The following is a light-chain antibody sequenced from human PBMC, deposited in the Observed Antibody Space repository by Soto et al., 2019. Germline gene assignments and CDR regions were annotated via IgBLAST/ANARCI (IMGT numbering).Light chain of an antibody. Sequence: IRMTQSPSSLSASTGDRVTITCRASQGISSYLAWYQQKPGKAPKLLIYAASTLQSGVPSRFSGSGSGTDFTLTISCLQSEDFATYYCQQYYSYPRTFGQGTKLEIK. CDR2: AAS. CDR1: QGISSY. J-gene: IGKJ2*02. V-gene: IGKV1-8*01. CDR3: QQYYSYPRT.